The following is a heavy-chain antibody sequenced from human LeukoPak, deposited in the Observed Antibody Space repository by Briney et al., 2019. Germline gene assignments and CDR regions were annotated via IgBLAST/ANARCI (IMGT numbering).Heavy chain of an antibody. D-gene: IGHD3-22*01. CDR1: GGTFSSYA. V-gene: IGHV1-69*04. CDR3: ARDLLGGYLFDY. CDR2: IIPILGIA. Sequence: SVKVSCKASGGTFSSYAISWVRQAPGQGLEGMGRIIPILGIANYAQKFQGRVTITADKSTSTAYMELSSLRSEHTAVYYCARDLLGGYLFDYWGQGTLVTVSS. J-gene: IGHJ4*02.